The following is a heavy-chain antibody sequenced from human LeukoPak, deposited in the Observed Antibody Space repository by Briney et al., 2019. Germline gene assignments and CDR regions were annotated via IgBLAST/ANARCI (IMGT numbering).Heavy chain of an antibody. CDR2: ISYDGSNK. D-gene: IGHD1-14*01. V-gene: IGHV3-30*03. Sequence: GGSLRLSCAASGFTFSSYGMHWVRQAPGKGLEWVALISYDGSNKYYADSVKGRFTISRDNSKNSLYLQMNSLRAEDTAVYYCASLLWYNEYNWFDPWARETWSPPPQ. CDR1: GFTFSSYG. CDR3: ASLLWYNEYNWFDP. J-gene: IGHJ5*02.